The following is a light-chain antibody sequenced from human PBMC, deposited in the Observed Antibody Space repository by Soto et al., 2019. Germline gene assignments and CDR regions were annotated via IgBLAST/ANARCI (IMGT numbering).Light chain of an antibody. V-gene: IGKV1-39*01. CDR3: QQSYTIPLT. Sequence: DIQMTQSPSSLSASVGDRVTINCRASQSISTYLNWYQQKPGKAPMLLIYAASNLQSGVPSRFSGSGSGTDFNLTVTSLHPEDVATYHCQQSYTIPLTFGGGTRV. CDR2: AAS. CDR1: QSISTY. J-gene: IGKJ4*01.